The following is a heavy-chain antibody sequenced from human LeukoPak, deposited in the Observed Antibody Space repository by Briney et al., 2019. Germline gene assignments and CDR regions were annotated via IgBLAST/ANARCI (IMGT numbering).Heavy chain of an antibody. Sequence: PGGSLRLSCAASGFTFSTYDMHWVRQVTGKGLEWVSVIGAAGDTYYAGSVQGRFTISREIAKNSLFLQMNSLRAGDTAMYYCARGTGTYFDYWGQGTLVTVSS. CDR3: ARGTGTYFDY. CDR1: GFTFSTYD. D-gene: IGHD3/OR15-3a*01. V-gene: IGHV3-13*01. CDR2: IGAAGDT. J-gene: IGHJ4*02.